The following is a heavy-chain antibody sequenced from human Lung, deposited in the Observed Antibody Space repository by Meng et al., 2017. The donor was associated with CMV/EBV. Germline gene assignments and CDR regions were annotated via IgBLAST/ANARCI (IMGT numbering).Heavy chain of an antibody. CDR3: ARSYSSGWSRGGTFDY. CDR2: IYYSGST. Sequence: GSISSGGYYGSWIRQHPGKGLEWIGYIYYSGSTYYNPSLKSRVTISVDTSKNQFSLKLSSVTAADTAVYYCARSYSSGWSRGGTFDYWGQGTLVTVSS. V-gene: IGHV4-31*02. CDR1: GSISSGGYY. J-gene: IGHJ4*02. D-gene: IGHD6-19*01.